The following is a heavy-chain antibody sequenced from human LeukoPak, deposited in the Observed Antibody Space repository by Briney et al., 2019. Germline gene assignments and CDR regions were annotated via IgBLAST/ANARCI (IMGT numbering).Heavy chain of an antibody. D-gene: IGHD6-19*01. Sequence: SETLSLTCTVSGGSISSGSYYWSWIRQPPGTGLEWIGEINHSGSTNYNLSLKSRVTISVDTSKNQFSLKLSSVTAADTAVYYCARDARRRGWLASWFDPWGQGTLVTVSS. J-gene: IGHJ5*02. CDR2: INHSGST. CDR3: ARDARRRGWLASWFDP. V-gene: IGHV4-39*07. CDR1: GGSISSGSYY.